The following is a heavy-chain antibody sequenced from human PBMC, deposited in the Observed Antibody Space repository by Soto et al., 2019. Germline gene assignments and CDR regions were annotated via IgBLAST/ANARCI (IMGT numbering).Heavy chain of an antibody. CDR1: GFTFSSYW. CDR2: IKQDGSEK. CDR3: ARAESLGSSGYYSLGFFDI. J-gene: IGHJ3*02. V-gene: IGHV3-7*01. D-gene: IGHD3-22*01. Sequence: PGGSLRLSCAASGFTFSSYWMSWVRQAPGKGLDWVANIKQDGSEKYYVDSVKGRFTISRDNSKNSLYLQMNSLRAEDTAVYYCARAESLGSSGYYSLGFFDIWGQGTMVTVSS.